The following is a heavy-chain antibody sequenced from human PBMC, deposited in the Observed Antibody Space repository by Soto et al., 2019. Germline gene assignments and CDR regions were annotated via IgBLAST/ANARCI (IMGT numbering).Heavy chain of an antibody. Sequence: GPEVKKPGASVKVSCKASGNTFASHGFSWVRQAPGQGLEWMGWISGFNGQTNYALKFQDRVTLTTDTSTSTAYMELRSLRSDDTAVYFCARVDPRGVAVVRDYWGQGTLVTVSS. CDR3: ARVDPRGVAVVRDY. CDR1: GNTFASHG. J-gene: IGHJ4*02. D-gene: IGHD3-10*01. CDR2: ISGFNGQT. V-gene: IGHV1-18*01.